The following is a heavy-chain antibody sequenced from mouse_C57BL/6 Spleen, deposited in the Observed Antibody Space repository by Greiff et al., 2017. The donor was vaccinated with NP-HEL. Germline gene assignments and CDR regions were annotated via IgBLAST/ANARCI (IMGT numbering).Heavy chain of an antibody. CDR3: AREGPYGSDWYFDV. CDR1: GYSITSGYY. D-gene: IGHD1-1*01. Sequence: EVQLQQSGPGLVKPSQSLSLTCSVTGYSITSGYYWNWIRQFPGNKLEWMGYISYDGSNNYNPSLKNRISITRDTSKNQFFLKLNSVTTEDTATYYCAREGPYGSDWYFDVWGTGTTVTVSS. J-gene: IGHJ1*03. CDR2: ISYDGSN. V-gene: IGHV3-6*01.